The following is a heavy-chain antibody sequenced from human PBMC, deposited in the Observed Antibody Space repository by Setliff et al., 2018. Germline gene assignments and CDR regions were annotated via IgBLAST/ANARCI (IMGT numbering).Heavy chain of an antibody. D-gene: IGHD1-26*01. CDR2: INPNSGDT. Sequence: SVKVSCKASGNRFTDYNLHWVRQAPGQGLEWMGWINPNSGDTHSAQKFQGRVTMTRDTSINTAYMELSSLTSDDTAFYYCVRSGKFGMRFWFDQWGQGTLVTV. V-gene: IGHV1-2*02. CDR3: VRSGKFGMRFWFDQ. CDR1: GNRFTDYN. J-gene: IGHJ5*02.